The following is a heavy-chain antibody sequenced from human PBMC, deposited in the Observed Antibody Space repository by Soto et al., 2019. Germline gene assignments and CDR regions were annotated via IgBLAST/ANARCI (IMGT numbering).Heavy chain of an antibody. CDR1: GGSLSSNNYF. J-gene: IGHJ4*02. Sequence: SETLSLTCTVSGGSLSSNNYFWGWIRQPPGKGLEWIRSTAYGKTTYYNPSLSSRTTISVDTSKNHFSLKLSSVTAADTAVYYCARHADLYYFDYWGQGTLLTVSS. V-gene: IGHV4-39*02. CDR3: ARHADLYYFDY. CDR2: TAYGKTT.